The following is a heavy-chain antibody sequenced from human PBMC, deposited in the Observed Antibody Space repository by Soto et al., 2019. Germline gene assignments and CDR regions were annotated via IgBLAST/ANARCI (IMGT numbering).Heavy chain of an antibody. CDR1: GLTSSGIE. V-gene: IGHV3-48*03. CDR2: ISASGDTV. Sequence: ELRLVESGGGFLQPGGALRLSCLFSGLTSSGIELNWVRQAPGKGLEWVSYISASGDTVEYADSVRGRFTISRDNAKESLFLQMSALRVEDTAAYYCAALSVTGGADVWGQGTTVTVSS. J-gene: IGHJ6*02. CDR3: AALSVTGGADV. D-gene: IGHD2-21*02.